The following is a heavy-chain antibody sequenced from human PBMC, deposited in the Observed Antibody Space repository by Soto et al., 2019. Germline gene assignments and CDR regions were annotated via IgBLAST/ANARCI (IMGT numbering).Heavy chain of an antibody. CDR2: ISSGSETI. J-gene: IGHJ4*02. D-gene: IGHD2-21*01. Sequence: EVQLVESGGGLAQPGGSLRLSCAASGFTFSTHSMNWVRQAPGEGLEWVSYISSGSETIYYADSVKGRFTLSRDNAKNSLYLQMNSLRVEDTAVYYCARVVGGRFYWGQGTLVTVSS. V-gene: IGHV3-48*01. CDR1: GFTFSTHS. CDR3: ARVVGGRFY.